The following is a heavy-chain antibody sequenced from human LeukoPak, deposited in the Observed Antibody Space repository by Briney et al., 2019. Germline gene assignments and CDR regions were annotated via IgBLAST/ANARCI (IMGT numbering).Heavy chain of an antibody. Sequence: GGSLRLSCAASGFTFSTSAMHWVRQAPGKGLEWVAVISYDGSNKYYADSVKGRFTISRDNSKFTLYLQMNRLRVEDTAMYYCARSVGATTDWFDPWGQGTLVTVSS. CDR1: GFTFSTSA. V-gene: IGHV3-30*03. D-gene: IGHD1-26*01. CDR3: ARSVGATTDWFDP. CDR2: ISYDGSNK. J-gene: IGHJ5*02.